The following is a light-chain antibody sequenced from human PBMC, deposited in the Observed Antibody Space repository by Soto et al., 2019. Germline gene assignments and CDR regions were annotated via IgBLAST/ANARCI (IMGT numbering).Light chain of an antibody. CDR2: GNS. CDR3: QSYDSSLSAHDVV. J-gene: IGLJ2*01. CDR1: SSNIGAGYD. Sequence: QSVLTQPPSVSGAPGQRVTISCTGSSSNIGAGYDVHWYQQLPGTAPKLLIYGNSNRPSGFPDRFSGSKSGTSASLAITGLQAEDEADYDCQSYDSSLSAHDVVFGGGTKLTVL. V-gene: IGLV1-40*01.